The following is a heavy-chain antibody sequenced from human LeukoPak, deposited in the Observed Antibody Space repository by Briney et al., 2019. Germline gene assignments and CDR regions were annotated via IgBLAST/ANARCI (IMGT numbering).Heavy chain of an antibody. CDR1: GYTFTSYG. V-gene: IGHV1-18*01. D-gene: IGHD1-26*01. CDR3: ARNRGELIEY. CDR2: ISAYDGNT. J-gene: IGHJ4*02. Sequence: ASVKPSCKASGYTFTSYGISWVRRAPGQGLEWMGWISAYDGNTNYAQNLQGRVTMTTDTSTSTAYMELRSLRSDDTAVYYCARNRGELIEYWGQRALVTASS.